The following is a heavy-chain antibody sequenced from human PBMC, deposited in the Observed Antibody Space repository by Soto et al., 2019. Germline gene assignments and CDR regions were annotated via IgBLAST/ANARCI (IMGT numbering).Heavy chain of an antibody. Sequence: VGSLRLSCAASGFPFTTYTMNWVRQTPGKGLEWVSSIESTGKFIYYADSMKGRFTISRDDAKKLLFLQMNSLRAEDTAVYYCARDQMHDYNYDSSGYWRGAFDVWGQGIRVTVSS. J-gene: IGHJ3*01. D-gene: IGHD3-22*01. CDR1: GFPFTTYT. CDR3: ARDQMHDYNYDSSGYWRGAFDV. V-gene: IGHV3-21*01. CDR2: IESTGKFI.